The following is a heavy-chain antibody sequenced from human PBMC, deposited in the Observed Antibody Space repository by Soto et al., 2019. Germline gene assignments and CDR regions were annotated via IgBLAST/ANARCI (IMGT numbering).Heavy chain of an antibody. CDR3: ARLLVMVATTNPSQKDY. V-gene: IGHV4-39*01. CDR1: GGSISTNTYY. D-gene: IGHD5-12*01. Sequence: SDTLSLTCTVSGGSISTNTYYWGWIRQPPGKGLEWIGSMYSSGSTYYNPSLKSRVTMSVDTSQTQFSLKLSSVTAADTAVYYCARLLVMVATTNPSQKDYWGQGILVTVSS. J-gene: IGHJ4*02. CDR2: MYSSGST.